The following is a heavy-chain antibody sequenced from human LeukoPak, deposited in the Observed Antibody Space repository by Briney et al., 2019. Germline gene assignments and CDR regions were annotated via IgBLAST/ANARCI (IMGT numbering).Heavy chain of an antibody. Sequence: PGGSLRLSCAASGFTFSSYGMSWVRQAPGKGLEWVSAISGSGGSTYYADSVKGRFTISRDNSKNTLYLQMNSLRAEDTAVYYCAKPRIQLWPHNWFDPWGQGTLVTVSS. CDR3: AKPRIQLWPHNWFDP. V-gene: IGHV3-23*01. CDR1: GFTFSSYG. D-gene: IGHD5-18*01. J-gene: IGHJ5*02. CDR2: ISGSGGST.